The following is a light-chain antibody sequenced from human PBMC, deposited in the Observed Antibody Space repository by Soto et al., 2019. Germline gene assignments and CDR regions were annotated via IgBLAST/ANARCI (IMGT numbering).Light chain of an antibody. CDR1: SSDVGSYNY. CDR3: TSYTSGTYV. V-gene: IGLV2-14*01. CDR2: EVS. Sequence: QSALTQPASVYGSPGQSITISCNGTSSDVGSYNYVSWYQQHPGKAPKLMIFEVSNRPSGVSNRFSGSKSDNTASLTISGLQAEDEAEYYCTSYTSGTYVFGTGTKVTVL. J-gene: IGLJ1*01.